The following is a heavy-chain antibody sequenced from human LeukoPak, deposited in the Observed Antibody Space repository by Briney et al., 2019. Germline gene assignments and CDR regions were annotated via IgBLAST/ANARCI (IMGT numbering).Heavy chain of an antibody. CDR3: ARHNEQQLAEFDY. CDR2: IDPSDSYT. Sequence: GESLRISCKGSGYSFISYWISWVRQMPGKGLEWMGRIDPSDSYTNYSPSFQGHVTISADKSISTAYLQWSSLKASDTAMYYCARHNEQQLAEFDYWGQGTLVTVSS. V-gene: IGHV5-10-1*01. CDR1: GYSFISYW. D-gene: IGHD6-13*01. J-gene: IGHJ4*02.